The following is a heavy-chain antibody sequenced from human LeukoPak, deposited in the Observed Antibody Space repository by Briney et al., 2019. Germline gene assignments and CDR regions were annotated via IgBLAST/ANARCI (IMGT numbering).Heavy chain of an antibody. J-gene: IGHJ4*02. CDR1: GFAFSSSW. Sequence: PGGSLRLSCAPSGFAFSSSWMLWVRQAPGKGLVWVSRINSDGTYTNYADSVKGRFTISRDNAKNTLYLQMNSLRAEDTAVYYCAARDFWSGPASDYWGQGTLVTVSS. D-gene: IGHD3-3*01. V-gene: IGHV3-74*01. CDR3: AARDFWSGPASDY. CDR2: INSDGTYT.